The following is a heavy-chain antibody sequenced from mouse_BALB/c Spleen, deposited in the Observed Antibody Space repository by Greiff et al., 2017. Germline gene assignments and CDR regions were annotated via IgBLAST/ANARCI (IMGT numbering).Heavy chain of an antibody. J-gene: IGHJ3*01. V-gene: IGHV3-6*02. CDR3: ARDYYGSIPFAY. CDR2: ISYDGSN. Sequence: EVKLQESGPGLVKPSQSLSLTCSVTGYSITSGYYWNWIRQFPGNKLEWMGYISYDGSNNYNPSLKNRISITRDTSKNQFFLKLNSVTTEDTATYYCARDYYGSIPFAYWGQGTLVTVSA. CDR1: GYSITSGYY. D-gene: IGHD1-1*01.